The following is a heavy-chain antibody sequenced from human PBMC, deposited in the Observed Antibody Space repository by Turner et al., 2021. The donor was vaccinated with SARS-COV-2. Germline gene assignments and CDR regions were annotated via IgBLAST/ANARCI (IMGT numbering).Heavy chain of an antibody. Sequence: QVQLVESGGGVVQPGRSLRLSCAASGFTFSSYGIHWVRQAPGKGLGWVAVISYDGSNKYYADSVKGRFTISRDNSKNTLYLQMNSLRAEDTAVYYCAKGESQYFDYWGQGTLVTVSS. CDR1: GFTFSSYG. CDR3: AKGESQYFDY. J-gene: IGHJ4*02. CDR2: ISYDGSNK. V-gene: IGHV3-30*18.